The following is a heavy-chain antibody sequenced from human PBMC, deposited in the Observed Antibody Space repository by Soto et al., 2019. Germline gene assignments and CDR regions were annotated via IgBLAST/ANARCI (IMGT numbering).Heavy chain of an antibody. V-gene: IGHV1-8*01. CDR1: GYTFTKYG. Sequence: ASVKVSCNTSGYTFTKYGFGWVRQAPGQGLEWMGWMNPNSGNTGYAQKFQGRVTMTRNTSISTAYMELSSLRSEDTAVYYCARERTGTTSMDVWGQGTTVTVSS. J-gene: IGHJ6*02. CDR2: MNPNSGNT. D-gene: IGHD1-1*01. CDR3: ARERTGTTSMDV.